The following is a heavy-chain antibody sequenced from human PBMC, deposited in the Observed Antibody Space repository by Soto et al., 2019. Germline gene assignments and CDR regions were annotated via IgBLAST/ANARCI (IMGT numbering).Heavy chain of an antibody. D-gene: IGHD3-10*01. J-gene: IGHJ6*02. Sequence: GASVKVSCKASRGPFSSYAISWVGQAPGRGREWVGGINPMFGTANYGQKFQGRVTITADESTSTAYMELCSLRSEDTAVYYCARNSAVSGMDVWGQGTTVTVSS. CDR2: INPMFGTA. CDR3: ARNSAVSGMDV. CDR1: RGPFSSYA. V-gene: IGHV1-69*13.